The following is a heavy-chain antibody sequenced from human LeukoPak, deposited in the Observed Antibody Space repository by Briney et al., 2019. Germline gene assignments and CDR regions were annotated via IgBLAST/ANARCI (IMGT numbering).Heavy chain of an antibody. Sequence: GGSLRLSCAASGFTFSSYSMNWVRRAPGKGLEWVSSISSSSSYIYYADSVKGPFTIPRDNAKNSLYLQMNSLRAEDTAVYYCARGGDDYGDQVVDYWGQGTLVTASS. CDR1: GFTFSSYS. V-gene: IGHV3-21*01. J-gene: IGHJ4*02. CDR3: ARGGDDYGDQVVDY. D-gene: IGHD4-17*01. CDR2: ISSSSSYI.